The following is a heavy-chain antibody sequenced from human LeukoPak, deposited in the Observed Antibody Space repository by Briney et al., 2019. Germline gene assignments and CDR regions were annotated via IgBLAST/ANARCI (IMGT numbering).Heavy chain of an antibody. D-gene: IGHD3-22*01. CDR3: ARDRVAKIVVVHRFQYGMDV. CDR1: GGSFTDYF. J-gene: IGHJ6*02. Sequence: SETLSLTCDVFGGSFTDYFWTWIRQSPGKGLEWIGEINDYTGNTNYNPSLNSRVSISLEKSKNQFSLELRSVTAADTAVYYCARDRVAKIVVVHRFQYGMDVWGQGTTVTVSS. V-gene: IGHV4-34*01. CDR2: INDYTGNT.